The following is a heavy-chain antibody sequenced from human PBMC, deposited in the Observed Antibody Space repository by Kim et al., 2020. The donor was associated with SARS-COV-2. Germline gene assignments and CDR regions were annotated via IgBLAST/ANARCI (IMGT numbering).Heavy chain of an antibody. CDR2: VYHRGST. CDR3: ARRTEEGGYFDY. D-gene: IGHD3-16*01. V-gene: IGHV4-39*01. Sequence: SETLSLTCTVSGGSISTSHYYWAWIRQPPGKGLEWIGTVYHRGSTYYTPSLKSRLTISVDTTRDQVSLRLSSVTAADTAIYYCARRTEEGGYFDYWGQRT. CDR1: GGSISTSHYY. J-gene: IGHJ4*02.